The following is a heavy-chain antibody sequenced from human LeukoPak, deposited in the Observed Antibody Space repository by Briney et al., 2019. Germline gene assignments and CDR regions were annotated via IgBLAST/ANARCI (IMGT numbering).Heavy chain of an antibody. J-gene: IGHJ4*02. Sequence: GESLQISCKGSGYSFTNYWIGWARQVPGKGLEWMGIIYPGDSETRYSPSFQGQVTISADKSISTAYLQWSSLKASDTAMYYCARRRDLYSGSYYPFDYWGQGTLVTVSS. CDR3: ARRRDLYSGSYYPFDY. V-gene: IGHV5-51*01. D-gene: IGHD1-26*01. CDR1: GYSFTNYW. CDR2: IYPGDSET.